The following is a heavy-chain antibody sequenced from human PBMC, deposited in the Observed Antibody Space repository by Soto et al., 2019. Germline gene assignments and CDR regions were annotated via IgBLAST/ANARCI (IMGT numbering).Heavy chain of an antibody. J-gene: IGHJ6*02. Sequence: GASVKVSCKASGYTFTSYGISWVRQAPGQGLEWMGWISAYNGNTNYAQKLQGRVTMTTDTSTSTAYMELRSLRSDDTAVYYCASPSSTSYYYYYYGMDVWGQGTTVTVSS. V-gene: IGHV1-18*01. CDR3: ASPSSTSYYYYYYGMDV. D-gene: IGHD2-2*01. CDR2: ISAYNGNT. CDR1: GYTFTSYG.